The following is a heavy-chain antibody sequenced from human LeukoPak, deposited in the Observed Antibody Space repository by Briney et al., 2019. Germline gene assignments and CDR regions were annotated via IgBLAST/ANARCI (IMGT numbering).Heavy chain of an antibody. Sequence: GGSLRLSCAASGFTVSSNYMSWVRQAPGKGLEWVSVIYSGGSTYYADSVKGRFTISRDNSKNTLYLQMNSLGAEDTAVYYCARDRNFSYFDCWGQGTLVTVSS. CDR2: IYSGGST. CDR3: ARDRNFSYFDC. CDR1: GFTVSSNY. J-gene: IGHJ4*02. D-gene: IGHD2/OR15-2a*01. V-gene: IGHV3-66*01.